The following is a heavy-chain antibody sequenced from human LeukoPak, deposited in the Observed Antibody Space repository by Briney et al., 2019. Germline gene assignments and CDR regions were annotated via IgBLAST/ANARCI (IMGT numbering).Heavy chain of an antibody. V-gene: IGHV3-21*01. CDR3: ARDRGAYCGGDCYLGFDY. J-gene: IGHJ4*01. CDR2: IAGSSGYI. Sequence: PGGSLRLSCAASGFTFSSYTMNWVRHAPGKGLEWVSSIAGSSGYISYGDSVKGRFTISRDNAKKSLYLQMTSLTAEDTAVYYCARDRGAYCGGDCYLGFDYWGRGTLVTVSS. D-gene: IGHD2-21*02. CDR1: GFTFSSYT.